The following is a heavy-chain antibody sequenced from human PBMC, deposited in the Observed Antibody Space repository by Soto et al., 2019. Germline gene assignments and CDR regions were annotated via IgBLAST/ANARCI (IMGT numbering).Heavy chain of an antibody. CDR2: INSGNGDT. CDR1: GYTFTTYA. J-gene: IGHJ5*02. D-gene: IGHD3-10*01. Sequence: ASVKVSCKASGYTFTTYALHWLRQAPGQRLEWMGWINSGNGDTKYSQTFQGRVTIPSDTSASTAYMELSSLRSEDTAVYYCTRDPGRGWFDPWGQGTLVTVSS. CDR3: TRDPGRGWFDP. V-gene: IGHV1-3*01.